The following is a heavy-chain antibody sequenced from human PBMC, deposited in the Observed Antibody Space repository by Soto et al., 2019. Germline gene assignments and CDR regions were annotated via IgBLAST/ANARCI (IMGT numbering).Heavy chain of an antibody. D-gene: IGHD6-19*01. J-gene: IGHJ4*02. CDR1: RLSVRFSD. V-gene: IGHV3-30*18. CDR3: SKQLRGSGCYPLDS. Sequence: ACTSCRLSVRFSDMHWVRQAPGKGLEWLAVSSFDGTQQFYGDSVKGRFTVSRDNSNNTLYLEMNSLRTEDTAVYYCSKQLRGSGCYPLDSWCQGT. CDR2: SSFDGTQQ.